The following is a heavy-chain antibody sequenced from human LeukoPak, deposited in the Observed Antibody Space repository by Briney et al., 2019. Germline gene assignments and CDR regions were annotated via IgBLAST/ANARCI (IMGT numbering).Heavy chain of an antibody. V-gene: IGHV4-39*02. CDR1: GGSIYSSSYY. Sequence: SETLSLTCSVSGGSIYSSSYYWGWIRQPPGRGLEWIGSIYFSGSTHYNPSLKSRATMSLDTSRNHFSLKLSSVTAADTAVYYCARSGYCSSPSSCYNWFDPWGQGTLVTVSS. D-gene: IGHD2-2*03. CDR2: IYFSGST. CDR3: ARSGYCSSPSSCYNWFDP. J-gene: IGHJ5*02.